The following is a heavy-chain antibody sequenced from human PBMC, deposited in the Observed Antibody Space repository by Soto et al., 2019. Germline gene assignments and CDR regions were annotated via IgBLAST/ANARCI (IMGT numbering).Heavy chain of an antibody. Sequence: QVHVVESGGGVVQPGTSLRLSCTASGFSFFNYGFAWIRQAPGKGLEWVAVVTYDSSEKYYADSVKGRFTISRDNSKNTVYLQMDSVQHNESALYYCGKAGGRDLRYFDWPDVGVWGQGTLVTVSS. CDR3: GKAGGRDLRYFDWPDVGV. D-gene: IGHD3-9*01. J-gene: IGHJ4*02. CDR2: VTYDSSEK. CDR1: GFSFFNYG. V-gene: IGHV3-30*18.